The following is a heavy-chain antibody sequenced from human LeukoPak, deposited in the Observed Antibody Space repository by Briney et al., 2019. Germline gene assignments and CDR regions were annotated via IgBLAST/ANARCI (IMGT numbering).Heavy chain of an antibody. D-gene: IGHD1-14*01. J-gene: IGHJ3*02. CDR3: ARGGFHHGFDI. CDR2: IDNDGSDT. CDR1: GFTFSNYW. V-gene: IGHV3-74*01. Sequence: PGGSLRLSCAASGFTFSNYWMHWVRQAPGKGLAWVSRIDNDGSDTIFADSVKGRFTLSRDNAKNTVYLQMNSLRAEDTAVYYCARGGFHHGFDIWGQGTMVTVS.